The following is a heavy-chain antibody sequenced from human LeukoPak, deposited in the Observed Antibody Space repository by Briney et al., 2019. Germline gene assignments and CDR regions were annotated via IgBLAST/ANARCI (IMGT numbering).Heavy chain of an antibody. CDR2: ISGSGGST. V-gene: IGHV3-23*01. Sequence: GGSLRLSCAASGFSFSSFAMSWVRQAPGKGLEWVSAISGSGGSTYYADSVKGRFTISRDNSKNTLYLQMNSLRAEDTAVYYCAYCSSTSCSSDAFDIWGQGTMVTVSS. J-gene: IGHJ3*02. D-gene: IGHD2-2*01. CDR3: AYCSSTSCSSDAFDI. CDR1: GFSFSSFA.